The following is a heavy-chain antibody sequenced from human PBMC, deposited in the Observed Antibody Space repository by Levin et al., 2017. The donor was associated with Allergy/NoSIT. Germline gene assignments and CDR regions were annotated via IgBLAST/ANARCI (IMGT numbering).Heavy chain of an antibody. Sequence: GESLKISCAASGFTFSSYAMSWVRQAPGKGLEWVSAISGSGGSTYYADSVKGRFTISRDNSKNTLYLQMNSLRAEDTAVYYCAKPPYLYSSGWYSGDDFDYWGQGTLVTVSS. CDR1: GFTFSSYA. CDR3: AKPPYLYSSGWYSGDDFDY. D-gene: IGHD6-19*01. V-gene: IGHV3-23*01. J-gene: IGHJ4*02. CDR2: ISGSGGST.